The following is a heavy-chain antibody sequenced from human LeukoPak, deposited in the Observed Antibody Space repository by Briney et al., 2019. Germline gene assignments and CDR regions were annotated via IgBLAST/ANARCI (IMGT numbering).Heavy chain of an antibody. J-gene: IGHJ4*02. Sequence: GGSLRLSCAASGFTFSSSAMTWVRQAPGKGLEWVSLISGSGGNTYYADSVKGRFTISRDNSKNTLYLQMNSLRAEDTAVYHCAKDIQCTYWGQGTLVTVSA. V-gene: IGHV3-23*01. CDR3: AKDIQCTY. CDR1: GFTFSSSA. D-gene: IGHD2-21*01. CDR2: ISGSGGNT.